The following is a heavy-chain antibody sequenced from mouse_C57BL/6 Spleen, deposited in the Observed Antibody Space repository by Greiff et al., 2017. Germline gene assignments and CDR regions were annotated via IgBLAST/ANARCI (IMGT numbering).Heavy chain of an antibody. CDR3: SNLGDYYGSSYETDYAMDY. J-gene: IGHJ4*01. Sequence: VQLQQSGPGLVKPSQSLSLTCSVTGYSITSGYYWNWIRQFPGNKLEWMGYISYDGSNNYNPSLKNRISITRDTSKNQFFLKLNSVTTEDTATYYCSNLGDYYGSSYETDYAMDYWGQGTSGTVSS. CDR1: GYSITSGYY. D-gene: IGHD1-1*01. V-gene: IGHV3-6*01. CDR2: ISYDGSN.